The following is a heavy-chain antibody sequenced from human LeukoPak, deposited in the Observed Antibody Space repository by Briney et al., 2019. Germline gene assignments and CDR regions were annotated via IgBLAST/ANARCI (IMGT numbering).Heavy chain of an antibody. D-gene: IGHD3-3*01. CDR2: MNPNSGNT. CDR1: GYTFTSYD. CDR3: ATPYYDFWSGYSQGHDAFDI. J-gene: IGHJ3*02. V-gene: IGHV1-8*01. Sequence: ASVKVSCKASGYTFTSYDINWVRQATGQGLEWMGWMNPNSGNTGYAQKLQGRVTMTTDTSTSTAYMELRSMRSDDTAVYYCATPYYDFWSGYSQGHDAFDIWGQGTMVTVSS.